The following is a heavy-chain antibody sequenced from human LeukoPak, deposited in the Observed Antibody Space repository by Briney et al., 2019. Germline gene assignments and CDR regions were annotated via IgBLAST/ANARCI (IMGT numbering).Heavy chain of an antibody. CDR2: IYYNGST. D-gene: IGHD3-9*01. J-gene: IGHJ6*02. V-gene: IGHV4-59*01. Sequence: SETLSLTCTVSGGSISSYYWSWIRQPPGKGLEWVGYIYYNGSTNHNPSLKSRVTISVDTSKNQFSLKLSSVTAADTAVYYCARDQVGYDILTGYSGYYYYYGMDVWGQGTTVTVSS. CDR3: ARDQVGYDILTGYSGYYYYYGMDV. CDR1: GGSISSYY.